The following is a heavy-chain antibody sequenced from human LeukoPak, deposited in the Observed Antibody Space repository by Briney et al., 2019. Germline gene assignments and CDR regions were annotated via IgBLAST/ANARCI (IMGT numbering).Heavy chain of an antibody. J-gene: IGHJ4*02. CDR2: ISYDGSNK. D-gene: IGHD3-3*01. Sequence: GGSLRLSCAASGFTFSSYGMNWVRQAPGKGLEWVAVISYDGSNKYYADSVKGRFTISRDNSKNTLYLQMNSLRAEDTAVYYCAKDQFFAADFSPFDYCGQGTLVTVSS. CDR1: GFTFSSYG. V-gene: IGHV3-30*18. CDR3: AKDQFFAADFSPFDY.